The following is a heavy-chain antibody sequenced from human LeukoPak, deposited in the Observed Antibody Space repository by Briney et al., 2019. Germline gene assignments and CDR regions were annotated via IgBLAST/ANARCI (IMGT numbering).Heavy chain of an antibody. CDR3: ARARGSSGWCSLSRFLDKTGAYFDY. D-gene: IGHD6-19*01. Sequence: SETLSLTCTVSGGSISSYYWSWIRQPPGKGLEWIGYIYYSGSTNYNPSLKSRVTISVDTSKNQFSLKLSSVTAADTAVYYCARARGSSGWCSLSRFLDKTGAYFDYWGQGTLVTVSS. V-gene: IGHV4-59*01. J-gene: IGHJ4*02. CDR1: GGSISSYY. CDR2: IYYSGST.